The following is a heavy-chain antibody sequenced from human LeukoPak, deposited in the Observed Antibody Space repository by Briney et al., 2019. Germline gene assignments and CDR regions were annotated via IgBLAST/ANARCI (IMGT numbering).Heavy chain of an antibody. V-gene: IGHV3-49*04. Sequence: GGSLRLSCTVSGFNCGDYTMTWVRQAPGKGLEWVSFIRSKNFGETQEYAAAVKGRFTISRDDSKNITYLEMNSLKTEDTAVYYCYSGHDSIYFDYWGQGTLVTVSS. CDR3: YSGHDSIYFDY. CDR1: GFNCGDYT. CDR2: IRSKNFGETQ. D-gene: IGHD5-12*01. J-gene: IGHJ4*02.